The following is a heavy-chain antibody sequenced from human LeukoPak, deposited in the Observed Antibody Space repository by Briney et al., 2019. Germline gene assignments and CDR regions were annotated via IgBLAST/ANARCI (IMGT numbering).Heavy chain of an antibody. D-gene: IGHD3-3*01. CDR2: IYTSGST. Sequence: SQTLSLTCTVSGGSISSGGYYWSWIRQPAGKGLEWIGRIYTSGSTNYNPSLKSRVTMSVDTSKNQFSLKLSSVTAADTAVYYCARDLYYDFWSGTPIGWFDPWGQGTLVTVSS. CDR3: ARDLYYDFWSGTPIGWFDP. CDR1: GGSISSGGYY. V-gene: IGHV4-61*02. J-gene: IGHJ5*02.